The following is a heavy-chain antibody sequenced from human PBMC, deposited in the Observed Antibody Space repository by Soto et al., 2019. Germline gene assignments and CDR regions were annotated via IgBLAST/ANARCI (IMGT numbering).Heavy chain of an antibody. CDR2: ISAYNGNT. D-gene: IGHD3-9*01. CDR3: ARDKTGYMDV. J-gene: IGHJ6*03. Sequence: ASVKVSCKASGYTFTSYAMHWVRQAPGQGLEWMGWISAYNGNTKYSQKFQGRVTMTTDTSTSTAYMELRSLRSDDTAVYYCARDKTGYMDVWGKGTTVTVSS. CDR1: GYTFTSYA. V-gene: IGHV1-3*01.